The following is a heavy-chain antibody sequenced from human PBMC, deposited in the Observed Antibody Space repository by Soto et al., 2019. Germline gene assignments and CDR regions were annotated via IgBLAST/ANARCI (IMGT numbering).Heavy chain of an antibody. CDR2: IKSETDGGAT. V-gene: IGHV3-15*07. CDR3: TTDKSY. Sequence: EVQLVESGGGLVKPGGSLRLSCAASGFIVSKAWVNWVRQAPGKGLEWVGRIKSETDGGATDYGTTVEGRFTISRDDSKSMLYLQMNSLKTEDTAIYYCTTDKSYWGQGTLVTVSA. J-gene: IGHJ4*02. CDR1: GFIVSKAW.